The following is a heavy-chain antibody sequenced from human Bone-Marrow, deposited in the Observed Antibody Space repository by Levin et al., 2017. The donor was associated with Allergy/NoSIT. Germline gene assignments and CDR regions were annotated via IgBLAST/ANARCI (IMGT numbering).Heavy chain of an antibody. CDR2: INPNSGGA. CDR3: ARVLGASGTY. CDR1: GYNFTGYY. Sequence: ASVKVSCKASGYNFTGYYMHWVRQAPGQGLEWMGWINPNSGGANYAQNFQGRVTMTRDTSINTAYMELSRLRSDDTAVYYCARVLGASGTYWGQGTLDTVSS. D-gene: IGHD3-10*01. J-gene: IGHJ4*02. V-gene: IGHV1-2*02.